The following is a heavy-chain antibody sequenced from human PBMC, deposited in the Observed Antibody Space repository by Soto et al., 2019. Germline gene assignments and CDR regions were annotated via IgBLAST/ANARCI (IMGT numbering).Heavy chain of an antibody. V-gene: IGHV4-34*01. CDR1: GGSFSGYY. Sequence: SETLSLTCAVYGGSFSGYYWTWIRQPPGTGLEWIGEINHSGSAIYNPSLKSRVTIPVHTSNSQFSLELSSVTAADTAVYYCARGLITGSHYSGGWYYFDSWGQGTQVTVSS. J-gene: IGHJ4*02. CDR3: ARGLITGSHYSGGWYYFDS. D-gene: IGHD6-19*01. CDR2: INHSGSA.